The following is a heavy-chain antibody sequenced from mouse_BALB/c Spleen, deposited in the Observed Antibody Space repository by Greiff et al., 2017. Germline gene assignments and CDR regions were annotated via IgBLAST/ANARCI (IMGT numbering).Heavy chain of an antibody. CDR3: ARSDYGYRYWYFDV. Sequence: QVQLQQSGPELVKPGASVRISCKASGYTFTSYYIHWVKQRPGQGLEWIGWIYPGNVNTKYNEKFKGKATLTADKSSSTAYMQLSSLTSEDSAVYFCARSDYGYRYWYFDVWGAGTTVTVSS. J-gene: IGHJ1*01. CDR1: GYTFTSYY. D-gene: IGHD1-2*01. V-gene: IGHV1S56*01. CDR2: IYPGNVNT.